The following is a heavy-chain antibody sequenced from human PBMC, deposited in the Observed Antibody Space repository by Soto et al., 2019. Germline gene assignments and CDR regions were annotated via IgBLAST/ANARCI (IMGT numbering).Heavy chain of an antibody. CDR3: ALTYHDGSESYYFQY. D-gene: IGHD3-10*01. Sequence: SVKVSCKASGGTFSSYAISWVRQAPGQGLEWMGGIIPIFGTANYAQKFQGRVTITADESTSTAYMELSSLRSEDTAVYYCALTYHDGSESYYFQYWGQGTLVTVSS. CDR1: GGTFSSYA. J-gene: IGHJ1*01. CDR2: IIPIFGTA. V-gene: IGHV1-69*13.